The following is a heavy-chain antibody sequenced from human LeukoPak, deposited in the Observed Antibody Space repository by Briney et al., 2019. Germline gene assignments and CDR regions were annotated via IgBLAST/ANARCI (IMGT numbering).Heavy chain of an antibody. CDR1: GFTFSSFE. Sequence: GGSLRLSCTASGFTFSSFEMNWVGQAPGKGPEWISYINRSGTVIYYADSVKGRFTISRDNAKNSLFLRMTDWRVEDTAVYYCARDPRHYGSGTYYNGRAQGIDYWGQGTLVTVSS. CDR3: ARDPRHYGSGTYYNGRAQGIDY. CDR2: INRSGTVI. J-gene: IGHJ4*02. V-gene: IGHV3-48*03. D-gene: IGHD3-10*01.